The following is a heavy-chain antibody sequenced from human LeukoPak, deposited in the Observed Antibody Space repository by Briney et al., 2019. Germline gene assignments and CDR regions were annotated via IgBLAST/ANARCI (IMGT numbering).Heavy chain of an antibody. J-gene: IGHJ4*02. CDR2: IYYSGST. CDR3: ARGNDFSSGYSFNY. Sequence: SETLSLTCTVSGGSIGHYYWSWIRRPPGKGLEWIGYIYYSGSTNYNPSLKSRLTISIDTSKNQFSLKLSSVSSADTAVYYCARGNDFSSGYSFNYWGQGALVTVSS. D-gene: IGHD3-3*01. V-gene: IGHV4-59*01. CDR1: GGSIGHYY.